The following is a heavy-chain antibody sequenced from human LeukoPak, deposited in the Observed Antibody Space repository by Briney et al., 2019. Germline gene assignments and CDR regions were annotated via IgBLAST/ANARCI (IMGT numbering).Heavy chain of an antibody. CDR1: GFTFSNYW. V-gene: IGHV3-7*01. D-gene: IGHD3-22*01. CDR3: ARDQGSMIVVRTNNWYFGL. CDR2: INQDGSEI. Sequence: GGSLRLSCAASGFTFSNYWMSWVRQAPGKGLEWVANINQDGSEIYYVDSVKGRFTISRDNAKNSLYLQINSLRAEDTAVYYCARDQGSMIVVRTNNWYFGLWGRGTLVTVSS. J-gene: IGHJ2*01.